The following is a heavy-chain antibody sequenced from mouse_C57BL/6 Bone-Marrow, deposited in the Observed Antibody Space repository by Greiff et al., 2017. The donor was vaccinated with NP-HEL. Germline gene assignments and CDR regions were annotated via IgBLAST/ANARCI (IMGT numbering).Heavy chain of an antibody. V-gene: IGHV5-17*01. J-gene: IGHJ4*01. CDR1: GFTFSDYG. D-gene: IGHD2-4*01. Sequence: EVQLVESGGGLVKPGGSLKLSCAASGFTFSDYGMHWVRQAPEKGLEWVAYISSGSSTIYYADTVKGRFTISRDNAKNTLFLQMTSLRSEDTAMYYCARELRRGSRYAMDYWGQGTSVTVSS. CDR2: ISSGSSTI. CDR3: ARELRRGSRYAMDY.